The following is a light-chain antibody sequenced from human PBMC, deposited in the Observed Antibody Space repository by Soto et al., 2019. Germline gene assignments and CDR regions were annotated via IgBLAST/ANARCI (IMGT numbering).Light chain of an antibody. CDR2: GAS. J-gene: IGKJ4*01. CDR1: QSVDSY. V-gene: IGKV3-11*01. Sequence: EIVLTQSPGTLSLSPGERATLSCRASQSVDSYLVWYQQKPGQAPRLLIFGASNRATGIPARFSGSGSGTDFTLTISSLQPEDFAVYFCQQRSNWPRLTFGGGTKVDI. CDR3: QQRSNWPRLT.